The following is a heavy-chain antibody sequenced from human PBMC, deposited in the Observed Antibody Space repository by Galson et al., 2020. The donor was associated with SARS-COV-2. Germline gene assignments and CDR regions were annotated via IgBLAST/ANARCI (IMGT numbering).Heavy chain of an antibody. CDR1: GGSFSGYY. J-gene: IGHJ6*03. CDR2: INHSGST. Sequence: SQTLSLTCAVYGGSFSGYYWSWIRQPPGKGLEWIGEINHSGSTNYNPSLKSRVTISVDTSKNQFSLKLSSVTAADTAVYYCARGRWLWFGELRYTHYYYYMDVWGKGTTVTISS. V-gene: IGHV4-34*01. D-gene: IGHD3-10*01. CDR3: ARGRWLWFGELRYTHYYYYMDV.